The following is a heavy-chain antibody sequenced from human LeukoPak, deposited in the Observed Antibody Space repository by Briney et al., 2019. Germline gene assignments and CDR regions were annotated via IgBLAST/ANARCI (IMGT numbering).Heavy chain of an antibody. CDR1: GYTFTSYD. Sequence: ASVKVSCKASGYTFTSYDINWVRQATGQGLEWMGWMNPNSGNTGYAQKFQGRVTMTRNTSISTAYMELSSLRSEDTAVYYCARARRITIFGVATRYYFDYWGQGTQVTVSS. CDR3: ARARRITIFGVATRYYFDY. J-gene: IGHJ4*02. V-gene: IGHV1-8*01. CDR2: MNPNSGNT. D-gene: IGHD3-3*01.